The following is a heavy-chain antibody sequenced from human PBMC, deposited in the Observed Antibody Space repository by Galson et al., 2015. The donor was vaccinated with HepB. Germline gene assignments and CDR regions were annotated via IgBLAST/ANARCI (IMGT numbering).Heavy chain of an antibody. CDR1: GFTFSTFG. Sequence: SLRLSCAASGFTFSTFGMYWVRQTPGKGLEWVALISHDGRRTDYAGSVKGRFTISRDNSKDTLYLQMNSLRIEDTAVYYCAKDFCSTTSCYDDAFNIWGQGTMVTVSS. D-gene: IGHD2-2*01. J-gene: IGHJ3*02. CDR3: AKDFCSTTSCYDDAFNI. V-gene: IGHV3-30*18. CDR2: ISHDGRRT.